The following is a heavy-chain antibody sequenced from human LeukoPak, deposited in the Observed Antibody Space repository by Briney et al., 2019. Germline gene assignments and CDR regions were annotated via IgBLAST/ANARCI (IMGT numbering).Heavy chain of an antibody. D-gene: IGHD3-22*01. CDR1: GFTVSSNY. Sequence: GGSLRLSCAASGFTVSSNYMSWVRQAPGKGLEWVSVIYSGGSTYYADSVEGRFTISRDNSKNTLYLQMNSLRAEDTAVYYCARDHDSSGYYYFDYWGQGTLVTVSS. J-gene: IGHJ4*02. CDR2: IYSGGST. CDR3: ARDHDSSGYYYFDY. V-gene: IGHV3-66*01.